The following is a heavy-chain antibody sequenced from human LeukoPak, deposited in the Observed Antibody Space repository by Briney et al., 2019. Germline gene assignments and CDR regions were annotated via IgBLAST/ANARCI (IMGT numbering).Heavy chain of an antibody. CDR2: ISGSGGST. CDR1: GFTFSSYA. J-gene: IGHJ4*02. V-gene: IGHV3-23*01. Sequence: RPGGSLRLSCAASGFTFSSYAMSWVRQAPGKGLELVSAISGSGGSTYYADSVKGRFTISRDNSKNTLYLQMNSLIAEDTAVYYCAKGLIEYGSSGLIFDYWGQGTLVTVSS. D-gene: IGHD6-6*01. CDR3: AKGLIEYGSSGLIFDY.